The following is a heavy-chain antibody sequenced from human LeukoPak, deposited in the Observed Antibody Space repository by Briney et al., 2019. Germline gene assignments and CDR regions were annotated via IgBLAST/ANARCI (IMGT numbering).Heavy chain of an antibody. J-gene: IGHJ3*02. CDR2: IRSKANSYAT. CDR1: GFTFSGSA. V-gene: IGHV3-73*01. Sequence: GGSLRLSCAASGFTFSGSAMHWVRQASGKGLEWVGRIRSKANSYATAYAASMKGRFTISRDDSKNTAYLQMSSLKTEDTAVYYCTRLDLLVTGYNAFDIWGQGTLVTVSS. D-gene: IGHD6-13*01. CDR3: TRLDLLVTGYNAFDI.